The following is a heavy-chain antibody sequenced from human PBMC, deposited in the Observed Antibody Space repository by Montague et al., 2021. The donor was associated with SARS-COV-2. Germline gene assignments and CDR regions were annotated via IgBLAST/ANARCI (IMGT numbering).Heavy chain of an antibody. V-gene: IGHV3-30*04. D-gene: IGHD6-19*01. J-gene: IGHJ4*02. Sequence: SLRLSCAVSGFTFTTFSTYTMHWVRQAPGKGLEWVAFISYDGGKKFYADSVKGRFTISRDNSKNTLHLQMNSLKAGDTAVYYCAREGYTSGWYPSYYFDYWGQGTPVTVSS. CDR2: ISYDGGKK. CDR1: GFTFTTFSTYT. CDR3: AREGYTSGWYPSYYFDY.